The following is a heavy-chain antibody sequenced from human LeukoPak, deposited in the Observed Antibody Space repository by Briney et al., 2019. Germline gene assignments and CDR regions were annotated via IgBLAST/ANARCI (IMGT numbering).Heavy chain of an antibody. CDR2: IYYSGST. D-gene: IGHD1-26*01. J-gene: IGHJ3*01. V-gene: IGHV4-59*01. CDR3: AYSGSYGEAFNF. Sequence: KPSETLSLTCTVSGDSIRSYYWSWIRQPPGKGLEWIGYIYYSGSTNYNPSLKSRVTISIDTSKKQFSLRLSFVTAADTAVYFCAYSGSYGEAFNFWGQGTVVTVSS. CDR1: GDSIRSYY.